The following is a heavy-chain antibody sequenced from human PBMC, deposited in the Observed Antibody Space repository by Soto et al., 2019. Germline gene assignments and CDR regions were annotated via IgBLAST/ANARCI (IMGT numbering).Heavy chain of an antibody. CDR2: IIPIIGII. CDR3: AGDPDSHYNDSHAYSYP. D-gene: IGHD3-22*01. V-gene: IGHV1-69*08. J-gene: IGHJ5*02. Sequence: QVQLVQSGAEVKKPGSSVKVSCKASGGTFSTYTITWVRQAPGQGLEWMGRIIPIIGIINYAQKFQGRVTITADKFTGTADMELTRLRSDVTAVYYCAGDPDSHYNDSHAYSYPWGQGTLVTVSS. CDR1: GGTFSTYT.